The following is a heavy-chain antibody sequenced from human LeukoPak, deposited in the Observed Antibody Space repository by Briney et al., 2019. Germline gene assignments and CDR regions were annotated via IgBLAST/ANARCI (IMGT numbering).Heavy chain of an antibody. Sequence: ASVKLSCKASGYIFTIYYMHWVRHAPGQGLEWMGIINPSGGSTSYAQKFQGRVTMTRDTSTSTVYMELSSLRSEDTAVYYCARDLQWTNFDYWGQGTLVTVSS. D-gene: IGHD6-19*01. CDR2: INPSGGST. CDR1: GYIFTIYY. V-gene: IGHV1-46*01. J-gene: IGHJ4*02. CDR3: ARDLQWTNFDY.